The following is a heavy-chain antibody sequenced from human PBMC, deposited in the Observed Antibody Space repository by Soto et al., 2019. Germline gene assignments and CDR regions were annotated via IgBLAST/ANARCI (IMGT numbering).Heavy chain of an antibody. CDR3: ATTARALRYSSSYNLPQYYYGMDV. V-gene: IGHV5-51*01. J-gene: IGHJ6*02. Sequence: PGESLKISCKGSGYSFTSYWIGWVRQMPGKGLEWMGIIYPGDSDTRYSPSFQGQVTISADKSISTAYLQWSSLKASDTAMYYCATTARALRYSSSYNLPQYYYGMDVWGQGTTVTVSS. CDR2: IYPGDSDT. CDR1: GYSFTSYW. D-gene: IGHD6-6*01.